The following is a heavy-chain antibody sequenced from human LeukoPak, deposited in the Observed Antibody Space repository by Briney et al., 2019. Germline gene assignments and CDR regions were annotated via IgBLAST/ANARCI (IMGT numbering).Heavy chain of an antibody. CDR2: IYIGGNT. J-gene: IGHJ5*02. V-gene: IGHV3-53*01. CDR1: GFTVSSNH. Sequence: PGGSLRLSCAVSGFTVSSNHMSWVRQAPGKGPEWVSVIYIGGNTHYTDSVKGRFTISRDNSKNTLYLQMNSLRAEDTAVYYCARATPNGHCDSISCSWGQGTLVTVSS. D-gene: IGHD2-2*03. CDR3: ARATPNGHCDSISCS.